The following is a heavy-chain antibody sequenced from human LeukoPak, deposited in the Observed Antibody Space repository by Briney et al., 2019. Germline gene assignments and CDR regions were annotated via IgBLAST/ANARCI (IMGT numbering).Heavy chain of an antibody. J-gene: IGHJ4*02. CDR3: ARTPLSYNWNDGPDY. Sequence: ASVTVSCKASGYTFTGYYMHWVRQAPGQGLEWMGWINPNSGGTNYAQKFQGRVTMTRDTSISTAYMELSRLRSDDTAVYYCARTPLSYNWNDGPDYWGQGTLVTVSS. CDR2: INPNSGGT. D-gene: IGHD1-1*01. CDR1: GYTFTGYY. V-gene: IGHV1-2*02.